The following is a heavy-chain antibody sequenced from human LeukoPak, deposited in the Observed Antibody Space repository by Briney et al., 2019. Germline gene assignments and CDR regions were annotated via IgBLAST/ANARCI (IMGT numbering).Heavy chain of an antibody. CDR2: IYYSGIT. CDR3: ARAGRWEGRPHAFDI. CDR1: GGSISSYY. J-gene: IGHJ3*02. V-gene: IGHV4-59*01. Sequence: KPSETLSLTCTVSGGSISSYYWSWIRQPPGKGLEWIAYIYYSGITNYNPSLKSRVTISVDTSKSQFSLKLSSVTAADTAVYYCARAGRWEGRPHAFDIWGQGTMVTVSS. D-gene: IGHD1-26*01.